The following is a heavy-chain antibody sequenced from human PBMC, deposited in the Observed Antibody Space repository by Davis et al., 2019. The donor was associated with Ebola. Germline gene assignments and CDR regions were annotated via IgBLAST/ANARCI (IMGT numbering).Heavy chain of an antibody. Sequence: GESLKISCAASGFTFSSYGMHWVRQAPGKGLEWVAFIRYDGSNKYYADSVKGRFTISRDNSKNTLYLQMNSLRAEDTAVYYCARSGSLDYWGQGTLVTVSS. D-gene: IGHD1-26*01. CDR1: GFTFSSYG. V-gene: IGHV3-30*02. J-gene: IGHJ4*02. CDR3: ARSGSLDY. CDR2: IRYDGSNK.